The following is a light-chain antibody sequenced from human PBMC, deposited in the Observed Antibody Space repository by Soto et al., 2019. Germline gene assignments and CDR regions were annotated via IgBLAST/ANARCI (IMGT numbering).Light chain of an antibody. V-gene: IGKV1-5*03. Sequence: DIQMPQSPTNLSASLGVRVSISCRASQSISSWSAWYQQKPGKAPKLLIYKASTLESGVPSNFSGSGSGTDFTLTISSLQPEDFATYYCQQLNSYPITFGQGTRLEIK. J-gene: IGKJ5*01. CDR1: QSISSW. CDR3: QQLNSYPIT. CDR2: KAS.